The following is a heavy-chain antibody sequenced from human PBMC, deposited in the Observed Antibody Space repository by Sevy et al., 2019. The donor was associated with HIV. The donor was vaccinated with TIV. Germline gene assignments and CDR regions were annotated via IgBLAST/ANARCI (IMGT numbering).Heavy chain of an antibody. CDR3: TKDPPVYGDFPYGMDV. V-gene: IGHV3-30*18. D-gene: IGHD4-17*01. CDR2: ISHDGGKK. CDR1: GFIFDDYG. Sequence: GGSLRLSCAASGFIFDDYGMHWVRQAPGKGLEWVALISHDGGKKYYADSVKGRFTISRDNFKNTLYLQMNTLRHDDTAAYFCTKDPPVYGDFPYGMDVWGQGTTVTVSS. J-gene: IGHJ6*02.